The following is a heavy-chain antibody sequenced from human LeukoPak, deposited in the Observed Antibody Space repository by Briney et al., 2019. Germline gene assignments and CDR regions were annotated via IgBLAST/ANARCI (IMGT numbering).Heavy chain of an antibody. V-gene: IGHV3-20*01. CDR3: ARGGIAAAGPSTGYYGMDV. Sequence: GGSLRLSCAASGFIFDDYGMSWVRQAPGKGLEWVSGINWNGGSAGYADSVKGRFTISRDNAKNSLYLQVKSLRAEDTALYHCARGGIAAAGPSTGYYGMDVWGQGTTVTVSS. D-gene: IGHD6-13*01. CDR1: GFIFDDYG. J-gene: IGHJ6*02. CDR2: INWNGGSA.